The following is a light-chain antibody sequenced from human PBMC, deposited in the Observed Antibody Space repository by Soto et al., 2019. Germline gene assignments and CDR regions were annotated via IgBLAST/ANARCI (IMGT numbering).Light chain of an antibody. CDR1: SSSIGAGYD. J-gene: IGLJ2*01. Sequence: QLPSVSGAPGRRVTNSCTGSSSSIGAGYDVHWYQQLPGTAPKLLIYGNSNRPSGVPDRFSGSKSGTSASLAITGLQAEDEADYYCQSYDSSLSGVVFGGGTKLTVL. CDR2: GNS. CDR3: QSYDSSLSGVV. V-gene: IGLV1-40*01.